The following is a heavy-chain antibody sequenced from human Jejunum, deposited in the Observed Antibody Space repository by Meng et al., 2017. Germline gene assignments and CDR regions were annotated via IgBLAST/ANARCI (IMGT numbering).Heavy chain of an antibody. V-gene: IGHV2-5*02. CDR3: AHRIAYSSDYNVGWFDP. CDR2: IYWDDDK. J-gene: IGHJ5*02. D-gene: IGHD6-25*01. Sequence: TFKEVCPSHVKPQRSLPLAGPFSGLALRPWTVGVGWLRQPPGKALECLALIYWDDDKRYNPSLKNRLSITKDTSENQVVLTMTNMDPADTATYYCAHRIAYSSDYNVGWFDPWGPGFLVTVSS. CDR1: GLALRPWTVG.